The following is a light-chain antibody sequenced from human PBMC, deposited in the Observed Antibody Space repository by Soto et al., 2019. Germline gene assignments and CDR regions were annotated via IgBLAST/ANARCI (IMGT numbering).Light chain of an antibody. CDR1: QNISIY. V-gene: IGKV1-39*01. CDR3: QQSSSTPPFT. Sequence: DIQMTQSPSSLSASVGDRVTITCRASQNISIYLNWYQQKPGKAPKLLIYTVSNLQSGVPSRFSADGSGTDFTLTISSLQPEDFATYYCQQSSSTPPFTLGPGTKVDIK. J-gene: IGKJ3*01. CDR2: TVS.